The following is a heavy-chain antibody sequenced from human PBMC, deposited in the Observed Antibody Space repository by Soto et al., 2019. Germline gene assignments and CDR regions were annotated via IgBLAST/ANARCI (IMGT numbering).Heavy chain of an antibody. CDR2: ISGSGGST. CDR1: GFTFSSYA. CDR3: APTCSGGSCYYFNWFDL. J-gene: IGHJ5*02. Sequence: EVQLLESGGGLVQPGGSLRLSCAASGFTFSSYAMSWVRQAPGKGLEWVSAISGSGGSTYYADSVKGRFTISRDNAKNSLYLQMNSLRAEDTAVYYCAPTCSGGSCYYFNWFDLWGQGTLVTVSS. D-gene: IGHD2-15*01. V-gene: IGHV3-23*01.